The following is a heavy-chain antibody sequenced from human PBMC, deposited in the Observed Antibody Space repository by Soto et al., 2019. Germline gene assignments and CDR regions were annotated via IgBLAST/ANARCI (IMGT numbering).Heavy chain of an antibody. CDR1: GFTFSNYP. CDR2: ISAGGDST. V-gene: IGHV3-23*01. Sequence: EVQVSESGGGLVQPGGSLRLSCATSGFTFSNYPMNWVRQAPGKGLEWVSGISAGGDSTYYADSVKGRFTIFRDNSKNSVYLQMNSLRAEDTAVYYFARRVWGQGTLVTVSS. CDR3: ARRV. J-gene: IGHJ4*02.